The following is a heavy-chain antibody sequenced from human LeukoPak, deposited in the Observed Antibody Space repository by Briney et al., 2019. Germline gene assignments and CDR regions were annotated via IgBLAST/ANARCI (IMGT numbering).Heavy chain of an antibody. CDR3: ARDGKIDSSGYYYYYYYMDV. CDR1: GYTFTSYG. J-gene: IGHJ6*03. V-gene: IGHV1-18*01. D-gene: IGHD3-22*01. Sequence: AASVKVSCKASGYTFTSYGISWVRQAPGQGLEWMGWISAYNGNTNYAQKLQGRVTMTTDTSTSTAYMELRSLRSDDTAVYYCARDGKIDSSGYYYYYYYMDVWGKGTTVTVSS. CDR2: ISAYNGNT.